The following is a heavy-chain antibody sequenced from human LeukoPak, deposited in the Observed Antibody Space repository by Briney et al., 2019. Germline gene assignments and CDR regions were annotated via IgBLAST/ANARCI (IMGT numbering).Heavy chain of an antibody. CDR2: ITSSGGST. D-gene: IGHD1-26*01. CDR1: GFTFSSYA. CDR3: ARDSEWGLLRSDY. J-gene: IGHJ4*02. V-gene: IGHV3-23*01. Sequence: GGSLRLSCAASGFTFSSYAMNWVRQAPGKGLEWVSSITSSGGSTYYADSVKGRFTISRDNAKNSLYLQMNSLRAEDTAVYYCARDSEWGLLRSDYWGQGTLVTVSS.